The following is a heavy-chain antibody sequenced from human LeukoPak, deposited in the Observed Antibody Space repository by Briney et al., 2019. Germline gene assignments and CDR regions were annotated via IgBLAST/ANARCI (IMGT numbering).Heavy chain of an antibody. CDR1: GFTFSSYE. V-gene: IGHV3-48*03. J-gene: IGHJ6*04. CDR3: ARAARTYGSGMDV. D-gene: IGHD3-10*01. CDR2: ISSSGSTI. Sequence: PGGSLRLSCAASGFTFSSYEMNWVRQAPGKGLEWVSYISSSGSTIYYADSVKGRFTISRDNAKHSLYLQMNSLRAEDTAVYYCARAARTYGSGMDVWGKGTTVTVSS.